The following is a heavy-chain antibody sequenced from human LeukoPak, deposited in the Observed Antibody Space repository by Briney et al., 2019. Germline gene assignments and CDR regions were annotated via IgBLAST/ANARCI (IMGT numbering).Heavy chain of an antibody. D-gene: IGHD6-19*01. J-gene: IGHJ6*03. CDR3: ARGSSGWYYYYYYMDV. CDR2: INPNSGGT. CDR1: GYTFTGYY. V-gene: IGHV1-2*02. Sequence: GASVTVSFKASGYTFTGYYMHWVRQAPGQGLEWMGWINPNSGGTNYAQKFQGRVTMTRDTSTSTVYMELSSLRSEDTAVYYCARGSSGWYYYYYYMDVWGKGTTVTISS.